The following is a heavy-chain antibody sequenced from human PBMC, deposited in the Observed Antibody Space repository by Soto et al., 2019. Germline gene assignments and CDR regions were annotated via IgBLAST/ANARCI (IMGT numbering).Heavy chain of an antibody. D-gene: IGHD4-4*01. CDR2: IIPIFGTA. Sequence: SVKVSCKASGGTFSSYAISWVLQAPGQGLEWMGGIIPIFGTANYAQKFQGRVTITADESTSTAYMELSSLRSEDTAVYYCARDPGPLAVTSYFDYWGQGTLVTVSS. J-gene: IGHJ4*02. CDR3: ARDPGPLAVTSYFDY. V-gene: IGHV1-69*13. CDR1: GGTFSSYA.